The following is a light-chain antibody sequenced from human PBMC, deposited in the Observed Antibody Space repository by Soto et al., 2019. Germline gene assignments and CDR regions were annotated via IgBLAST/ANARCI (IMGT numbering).Light chain of an antibody. CDR2: DVS. CDR3: CSYAGSYTVYV. V-gene: IGLV2-11*01. Sequence: QSALTQPRSVSGSPGQSVTISCTGTSSDVGGYNYVSWYQQHPGKAPKLMIYDVSKRPSGVPDRFSGSKSGNTASLTISGLQAEDGADYYCCSYAGSYTVYVFGTGTKVTVL. CDR1: SSDVGGYNY. J-gene: IGLJ1*01.